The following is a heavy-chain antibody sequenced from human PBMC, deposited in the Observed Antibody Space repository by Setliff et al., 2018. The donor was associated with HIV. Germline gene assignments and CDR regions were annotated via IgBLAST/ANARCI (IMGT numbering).Heavy chain of an antibody. CDR2: IYHSGST. CDR3: ARDQWGVEMATMNYYYYYMDV. V-gene: IGHV4-34*01. CDR1: GGSFSGYY. J-gene: IGHJ6*03. D-gene: IGHD3-10*01. Sequence: SETLSLTCAVYGGSFSGYYWSWVRQPPGKGLEWIGSIYHSGSTYYNPSLKSRVTISVDTSKNQFSLKLSSVTAADTAVYYCARDQWGVEMATMNYYYYYMDVWGKGTTVTVSS.